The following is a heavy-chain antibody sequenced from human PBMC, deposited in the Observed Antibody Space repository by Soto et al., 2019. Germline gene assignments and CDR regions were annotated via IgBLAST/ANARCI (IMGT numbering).Heavy chain of an antibody. CDR1: GGSISSSSYY. Sequence: SETLSLTCTVSGGSISSSSYYWGWIRQPPGKGLEWIGSIYYSGSTNYNPSLKSRVTISVDTSKNQFSLKLSSVTAADTAVYYCASVENYYGSGSYYYWFDPWGQGTLVTVSS. J-gene: IGHJ5*02. V-gene: IGHV4-39*07. D-gene: IGHD3-10*01. CDR3: ASVENYYGSGSYYYWFDP. CDR2: IYYSGST.